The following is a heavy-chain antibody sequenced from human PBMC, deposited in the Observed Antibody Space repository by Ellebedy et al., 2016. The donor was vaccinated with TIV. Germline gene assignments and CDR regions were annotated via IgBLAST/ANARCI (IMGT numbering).Heavy chain of an antibody. CDR1: GYSISSGYY. V-gene: IGHV4-38-2*02. D-gene: IGHD5-18*01. J-gene: IGHJ4*02. Sequence: SETLSLXXTVSGYSISSGYYWGWIRQPPGKGLEWIGSIYHSGSTYYNPSLKSRVTISVDTSKNQFSLKLSSVTAADTAVYYCAGARGYSYGSSVLGYWGQGTLVTVSS. CDR3: AGARGYSYGSSVLGY. CDR2: IYHSGST.